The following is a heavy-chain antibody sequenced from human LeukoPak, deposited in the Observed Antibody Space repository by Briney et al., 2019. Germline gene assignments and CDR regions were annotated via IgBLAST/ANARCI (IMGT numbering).Heavy chain of an antibody. CDR3: AKGDTTFGVVPLGAFDI. D-gene: IGHD3-3*01. J-gene: IGHJ3*02. Sequence: QPGSSLRLSCAASGFTFDDYAMHWVRQAPGKGLEWVSGISWNSGSIGYADSVKGRFTISRDNAKNSLYLQMNSLRAEDMALYYCAKGDTTFGVVPLGAFDIWGQGTMVTVSS. CDR2: ISWNSGSI. CDR1: GFTFDDYA. V-gene: IGHV3-9*03.